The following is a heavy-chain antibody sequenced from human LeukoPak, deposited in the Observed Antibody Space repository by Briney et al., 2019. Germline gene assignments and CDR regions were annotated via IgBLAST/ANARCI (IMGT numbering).Heavy chain of an antibody. Sequence: GESLKISRKGSGYSFTSYWIGWVRQMPGKGLEWMGIIYPGDSDTRYSPSFQGQVTISADKSIGPAYLQWSSLKASDTAMYYCARGVQWLVPAAFDYWGQGTLVTVTS. CDR1: GYSFTSYW. J-gene: IGHJ4*02. V-gene: IGHV5-51*01. D-gene: IGHD6-19*01. CDR2: IYPGDSDT. CDR3: ARGVQWLVPAAFDY.